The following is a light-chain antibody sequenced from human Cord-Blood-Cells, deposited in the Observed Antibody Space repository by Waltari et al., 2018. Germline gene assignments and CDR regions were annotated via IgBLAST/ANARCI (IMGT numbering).Light chain of an antibody. CDR1: QSVLYSSKNKNY. CDR3: QQYYSTPPT. CDR2: WAS. V-gene: IGKV4-1*01. J-gene: IGKJ1*01. Sequence: DIVMTQSPDSLAVSLGERATINCNSSQSVLYSSKNKNYLAWYQQKPGQPPKLLIYWASTRESGVPDRFSGSGSGTDFTLNISSLQAEDVAVYYCQQYYSTPPTFGQGTKVEIK.